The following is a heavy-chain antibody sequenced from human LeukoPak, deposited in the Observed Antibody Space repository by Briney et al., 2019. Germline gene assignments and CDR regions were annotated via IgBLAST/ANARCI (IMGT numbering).Heavy chain of an antibody. CDR2: IYYSGST. CDR3: ARVGEGMVDFDY. J-gene: IGHJ4*02. CDR1: GGSISSYY. D-gene: IGHD2-8*01. V-gene: IGHV4-59*01. Sequence: SETLSLTCTVSGGSISSYYWSWIRQPPGEGLEWIGYIYYSGSTNYNPSLKSRVTISVDTSKNQFSLKLGSVTAADTAVYYCARVGEGMVDFDYWGQGTLVTVSS.